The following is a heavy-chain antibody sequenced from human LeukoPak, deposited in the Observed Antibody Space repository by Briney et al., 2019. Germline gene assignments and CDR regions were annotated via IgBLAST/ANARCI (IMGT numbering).Heavy chain of an antibody. CDR3: ARGGYCSSTSCRRGAFDI. Sequence: PGGSLRLSCAASGFTFSNYIMNWVRQAPGKGLEWVSSISSSSSYIYYADSVKGRFTISRDNPKNSLYLQMNSLRAEDTAVYYCARGGYCSSTSCRRGAFDIWGQGTMVTVSS. V-gene: IGHV3-21*01. CDR1: GFTFSNYI. CDR2: ISSSSSYI. D-gene: IGHD2-2*01. J-gene: IGHJ3*02.